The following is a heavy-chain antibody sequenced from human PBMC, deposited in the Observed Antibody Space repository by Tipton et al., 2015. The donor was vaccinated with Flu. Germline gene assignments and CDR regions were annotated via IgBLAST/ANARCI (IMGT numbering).Heavy chain of an antibody. CDR2: IYYSGST. J-gene: IGHJ4*02. D-gene: IGHD3-22*01. Sequence: TLSLTCTVSGGSISSYYWSWIRQPPGKGLEWIGYIYYSGSTNYNPSLKSRVTISVDTSKNQFSLKLSSVTAADTAVYYCARDRRDDSSGYYSDWGYYFDYWGQGTLVTVSS. CDR1: GGSISSYY. CDR3: ARDRRDDSSGYYSDWGYYFDY. V-gene: IGHV4-59*01.